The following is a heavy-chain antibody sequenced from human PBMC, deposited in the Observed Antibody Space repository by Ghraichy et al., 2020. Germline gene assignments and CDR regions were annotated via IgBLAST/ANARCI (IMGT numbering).Heavy chain of an antibody. V-gene: IGHV3-23*01. CDR3: AKHPAVGSYYYMDV. CDR2: LSGSGVST. D-gene: IGHD3-10*01. Sequence: GGSLTLSCAASGFTFSSYAMSWVRQAPGKGLEWVSALSGSGVSTYYADSVKGRFTISRDNAKNTLFLQMSSLRAEETAIYYCAKHPAVGSYYYMDVWGKGTTVTVSS. CDR1: GFTFSSYA. J-gene: IGHJ6*03.